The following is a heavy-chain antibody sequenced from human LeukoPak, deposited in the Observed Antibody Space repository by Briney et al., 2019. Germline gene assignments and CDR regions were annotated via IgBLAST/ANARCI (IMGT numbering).Heavy chain of an antibody. D-gene: IGHD6-13*01. CDR1: GFTVSSNY. CDR2: IYSGGST. Sequence: PGGSLRLSCAASGFTVSSNYMSWVRQAPGKGLEWVSVIYSGGSTYYADSAKGRFTISRDNSKNTLYLQMNSLRAEDTAVYYCAKYSSSSDAFDIWGQGTMVTVSS. V-gene: IGHV3-66*01. CDR3: AKYSSSSDAFDI. J-gene: IGHJ3*02.